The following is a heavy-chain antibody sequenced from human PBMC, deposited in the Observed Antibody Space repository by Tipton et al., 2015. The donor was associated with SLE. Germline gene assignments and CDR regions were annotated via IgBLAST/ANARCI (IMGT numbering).Heavy chain of an antibody. Sequence: GSLRLSCAASGFTFSSYAMSWVRQAPGKGLEWVSVISGSGGNTYYADSVKGRFTISRDNSKNTLYLQMNSLRAEDTAVYYCAKDRIDILTGFGYYYGMDVWGQGTTVTVSS. V-gene: IGHV3-23*01. J-gene: IGHJ6*02. CDR2: ISGSGGNT. D-gene: IGHD3-9*01. CDR3: AKDRIDILTGFGYYYGMDV. CDR1: GFTFSSYA.